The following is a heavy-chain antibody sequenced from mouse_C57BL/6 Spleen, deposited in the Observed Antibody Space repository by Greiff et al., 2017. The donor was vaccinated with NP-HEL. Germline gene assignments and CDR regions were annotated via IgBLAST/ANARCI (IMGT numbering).Heavy chain of an antibody. CDR2: IWRGGST. J-gene: IGHJ1*03. CDR3: AKKSSYYWYFDV. D-gene: IGHD1-1*01. CDR1: GFSLTSYG. Sequence: VKLMESGPGLVQPSQSLSITCTVSGFSLTSYGVHWVRQSPGKGLEWLGVIWRGGSTDYNAAFMSRLSITKDNSKSQVFFKMNSLQADDTAIYYCAKKSSYYWYFDVWGTGTTVTGSS. V-gene: IGHV2-5*01.